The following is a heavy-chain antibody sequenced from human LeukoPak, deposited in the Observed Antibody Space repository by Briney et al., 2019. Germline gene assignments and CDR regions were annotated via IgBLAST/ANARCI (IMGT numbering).Heavy chain of an antibody. D-gene: IGHD3-3*01. CDR1: GYSITSGYY. J-gene: IGHJ4*02. CDR3: ARVLPPFWSGLDY. V-gene: IGHV4-38-2*02. CDR2: FYHSGST. Sequence: SETLSLTCSVSGYSITSGYYWGWIRQPPGEGVQWIGSFYHSGSTYYNPSLKSRVTISVDTSNNQFSLKLRSLTAADTAVYYCARVLPPFWSGLDYWGQGTLVTVSS.